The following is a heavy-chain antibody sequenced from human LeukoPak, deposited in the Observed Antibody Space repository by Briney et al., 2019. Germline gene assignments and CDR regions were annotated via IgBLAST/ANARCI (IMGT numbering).Heavy chain of an antibody. D-gene: IGHD3-10*01. CDR3: VKDRYGSGSYREPDY. CDR2: IGSKGVST. Sequence: GGSLRLSCSASGFTFSSYVMHWVRQAPGKGLEYVSAIGSKGVSTYYAGSVKGRYTFSRDNSKNTLYLQMSSLRAEDTAVYHCVKDRYGSGSYREPDYWGQGTLVTVPS. CDR1: GFTFSSYV. V-gene: IGHV3-64D*06. J-gene: IGHJ4*02.